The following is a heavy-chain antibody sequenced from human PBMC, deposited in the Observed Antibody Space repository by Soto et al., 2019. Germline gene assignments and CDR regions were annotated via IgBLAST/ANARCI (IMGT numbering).Heavy chain of an antibody. V-gene: IGHV3-21*01. CDR2: ISSSSSYI. D-gene: IGHD3-22*01. J-gene: IGHJ6*03. CDR1: GFTFSSYS. Sequence: GGSLRLSCAASGFTFSSYSMNWVRQAPGKGLEWVSSISSSSSYIYYADSVKGRFTISRDNAKNSLYLQMNSLRAEDTAVYYCARGGYSLYYYYYMDVWGKGTTVIVSS. CDR3: ARGGYSLYYYYYMDV.